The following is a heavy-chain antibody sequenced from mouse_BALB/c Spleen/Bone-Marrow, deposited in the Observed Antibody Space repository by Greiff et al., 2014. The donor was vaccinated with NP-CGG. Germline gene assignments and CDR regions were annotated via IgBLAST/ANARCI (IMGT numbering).Heavy chain of an antibody. V-gene: IGHV5-6-3*01. D-gene: IGHD2-14*01. CDR2: INTNGGTT. CDR3: ARNRYDWFAY. Sequence: EVKLQESGGVLVQPGGSLKLSCAASGFTFSSYDMSWVRQTPDKRLELVATINTNGGTTYYPDSVKGRFTISRDNAKSTLYLQTSSLKSADTAIYYCARNRYDWFAYWGQGTLVTVSA. CDR1: GFTFSSYD. J-gene: IGHJ3*01.